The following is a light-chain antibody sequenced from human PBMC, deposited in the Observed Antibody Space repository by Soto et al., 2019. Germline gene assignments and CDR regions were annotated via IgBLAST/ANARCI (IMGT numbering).Light chain of an antibody. Sequence: QSVLTQSTSASASLGASVKLTCTLSSGHSSYAIAWHQQQPEKGPRYLMKLNSDGSHSKGDGIPDRFSGSSSGAERYLTISSLQSEDEADYYCQTWGTGIPHWVFGGGTKLTVL. CDR1: SGHSSYA. CDR2: LNSDGSH. CDR3: QTWGTGIPHWV. J-gene: IGLJ3*02. V-gene: IGLV4-69*01.